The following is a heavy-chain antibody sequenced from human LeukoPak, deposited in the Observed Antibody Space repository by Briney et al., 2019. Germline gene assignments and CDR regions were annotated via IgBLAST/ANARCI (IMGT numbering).Heavy chain of an antibody. CDR2: MNPNSGNT. V-gene: IGHV1-8*01. Sequence: ASVKVSCKASGYTFTRYDINWVRQATGQGREWMGWMNPNSGNTGYAQKFQGRVTMTRNTSISTAYMEMSSLRSEDTAVYYCAIIDSIGIAAAGTGYWGQGTLVTVSS. CDR1: GYTFTRYD. D-gene: IGHD6-13*01. CDR3: AIIDSIGIAAAGTGY. J-gene: IGHJ4*02.